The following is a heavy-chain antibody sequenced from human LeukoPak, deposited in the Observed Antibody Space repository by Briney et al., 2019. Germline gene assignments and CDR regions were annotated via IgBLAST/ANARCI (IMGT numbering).Heavy chain of an antibody. Sequence: PSQTLSLTCTVSGGSISSGGYYWSWIRQHPGKGLEWFGYIYYSGSTYYNPSLKSRVTISVDTSKNQFSLKLSSVTAADTAVYYCARDASTDYGDYGPDAFDIWGQGTMVTVSS. D-gene: IGHD4-17*01. V-gene: IGHV4-31*03. CDR2: IYYSGST. J-gene: IGHJ3*02. CDR1: GGSISSGGYY. CDR3: ARDASTDYGDYGPDAFDI.